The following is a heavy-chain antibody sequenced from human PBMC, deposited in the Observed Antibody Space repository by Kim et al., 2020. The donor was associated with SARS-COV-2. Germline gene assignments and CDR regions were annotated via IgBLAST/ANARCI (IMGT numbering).Heavy chain of an antibody. V-gene: IGHV4-59*01. Sequence: PSLKSRVTISVDTSKNQFSLKLSSVTAADTAVYYCARESVVAATGAFDIWGQGTMVTVSS. J-gene: IGHJ3*02. D-gene: IGHD2-15*01. CDR3: ARESVVAATGAFDI.